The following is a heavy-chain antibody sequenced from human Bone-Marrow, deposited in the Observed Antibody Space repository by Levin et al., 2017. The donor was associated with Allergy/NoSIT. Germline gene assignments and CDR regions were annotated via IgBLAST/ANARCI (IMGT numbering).Heavy chain of an antibody. CDR1: GFTLSNHA. V-gene: IGHV3-64*02. D-gene: IGHD6-13*01. CDR2: LSSDGETT. CDR3: ARGAAPEALLFWFDP. J-gene: IGHJ5*02. Sequence: QPGGSLRLSCVADGFTLSNHAMHWVRQAPGKGLEYVSALSSDGETTFYADSVKGRFTISRDTSKNTLYLQVGSLRVEDMAVYYCARGAAPEALLFWFDPWGQGIPVIVSS.